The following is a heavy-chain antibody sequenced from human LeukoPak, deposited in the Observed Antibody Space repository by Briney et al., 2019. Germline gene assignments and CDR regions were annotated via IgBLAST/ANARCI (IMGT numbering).Heavy chain of an antibody. CDR2: LYPGDSDN. J-gene: IGHJ3*01. CDR3: ARRLPTVGTTGGGFDV. Sequence: HGESLKISCKGSGYGFNSHWIGWVRQMPGKGLEWMGILYPGDSDNRNSPSFQGQVTISADKSINTAYLQWRSLKASDTAMYYCARRLPTVGTTGGGFDVWGQGTLVTVSS. D-gene: IGHD1-26*01. CDR1: GYGFNSHW. V-gene: IGHV5-51*01.